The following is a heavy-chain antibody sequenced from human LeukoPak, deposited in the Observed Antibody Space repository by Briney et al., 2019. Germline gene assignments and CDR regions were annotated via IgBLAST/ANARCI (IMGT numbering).Heavy chain of an antibody. D-gene: IGHD3-16*02. CDR2: MNPASGNT. CDR1: GGTFSSYA. V-gene: IGHV1-8*02. CDR3: ARVPREIASI. Sequence: GASVKVSCKASGGTFSSYAISWVRQAPGQGLEWMGYMNPASGNTGYAQKFQGRVTMTTDTSISTAYMELSSLRSEDTAVYYCARVPREIASIWGQGTMVTVSS. J-gene: IGHJ3*02.